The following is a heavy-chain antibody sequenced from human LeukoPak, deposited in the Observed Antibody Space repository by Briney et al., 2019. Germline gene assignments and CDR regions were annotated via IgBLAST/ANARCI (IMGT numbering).Heavy chain of an antibody. Sequence: GGSLRLSCAASGFTFSRYSMNWVRQAPGKGLEWVSYISSSSSTIHYADSVKGRFTISRDNAKNSLYLQMNSLRAEDTAVYYCARDTYGRTIWSGYYLKYYFDYWGQGTLVTVSS. V-gene: IGHV3-48*01. CDR2: ISSSSSTI. D-gene: IGHD3-3*01. CDR1: GFTFSRYS. J-gene: IGHJ4*02. CDR3: ARDTYGRTIWSGYYLKYYFDY.